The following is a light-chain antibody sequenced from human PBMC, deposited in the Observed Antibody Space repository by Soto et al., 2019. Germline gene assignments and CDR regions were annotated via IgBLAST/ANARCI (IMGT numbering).Light chain of an antibody. Sequence: AIRMTQSPSSFSASTGDRVTITCGASQGISSYLAWYQQKPGKAPKLLIYAASTLQSGVPSRFSGSGSGTDFTLTISCLQSEDFATYYCQQYYSYSWTFGQGTKVEIK. CDR3: QQYYSYSWT. J-gene: IGKJ1*01. V-gene: IGKV1-8*01. CDR1: QGISSY. CDR2: AAS.